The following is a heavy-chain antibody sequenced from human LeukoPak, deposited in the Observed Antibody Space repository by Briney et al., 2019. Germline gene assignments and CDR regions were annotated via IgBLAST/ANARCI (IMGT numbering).Heavy chain of an antibody. CDR3: ARIEDYGDYVWFDP. Sequence: SETLSLTCAVYGGSFSGYYWSWIRQPPGKGLEWIGYIYYSGSTNYNPSLKSRVTISVDTSKNQFSLKLSSVTAADTAVYYCARIEDYGDYVWFDPWGQGTLVTVSS. V-gene: IGHV4-59*01. J-gene: IGHJ5*02. CDR2: IYYSGST. CDR1: GGSFSGYY. D-gene: IGHD4-17*01.